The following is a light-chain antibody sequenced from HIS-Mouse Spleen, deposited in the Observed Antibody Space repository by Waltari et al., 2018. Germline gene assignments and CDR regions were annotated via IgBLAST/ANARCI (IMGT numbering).Light chain of an antibody. Sequence: SYELTQPPSESVSPGQTDWVTCAGDALPTKYAYWYQQKSGQAPVLVIYEDSKRPSGIPERFSGSSSGTMATLTISGAQVEDEADYYCYSTDSSGNHRVFGGGTKLTVL. CDR3: YSTDSSGNHRV. CDR1: ALPTKY. CDR2: EDS. V-gene: IGLV3-10*01. J-gene: IGLJ2*01.